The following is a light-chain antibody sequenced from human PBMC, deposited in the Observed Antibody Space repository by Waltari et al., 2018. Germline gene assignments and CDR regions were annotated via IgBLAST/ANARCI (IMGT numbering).Light chain of an antibody. J-gene: IGLJ3*02. V-gene: IGLV3-21*04. CDR1: NIETKR. CDR3: QVWDDTNNAGV. CDR2: YDS. Sequence: YVVTQPPSVSVAPGKTARLTCQGENIETKRVHWYQQKAGQAPLLVMFYDSDRPSGIPERFSGSNSGSTATLTINWVEPGDEADYHCQVWDDTNNAGVFGGGTKLTVL.